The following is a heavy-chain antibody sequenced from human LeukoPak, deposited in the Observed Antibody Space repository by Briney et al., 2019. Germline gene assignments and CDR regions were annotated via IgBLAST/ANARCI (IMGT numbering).Heavy chain of an antibody. D-gene: IGHD2-2*01. CDR1: GFTFSSYA. CDR3: AKGRSTSWKASYYFDY. Sequence: GGFLRLSCAASGFTFSSYAMTLVRQAPGTGLEWVSVISASGGGTSYAYSVKGRFTISRDNSNNTQYLHINSLRVEDTAIYYSAKGRSTSWKASYYFDYWGQGTLVTVSS. J-gene: IGHJ4*02. CDR2: ISASGGGT. V-gene: IGHV3-23*01.